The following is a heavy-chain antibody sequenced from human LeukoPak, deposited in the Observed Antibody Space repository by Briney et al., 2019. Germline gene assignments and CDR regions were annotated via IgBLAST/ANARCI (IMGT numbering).Heavy chain of an antibody. J-gene: IGHJ4*02. Sequence: SETLSLTCTVSGGSISSYYWSWIRQPAGKGLEWIGRIYTSGSTNYNPSLKSRVTMSVGTPKNQFSLKLSSVTAADTAVYYCARAGPTYYYDSSGYDWGQGTLVTVSS. V-gene: IGHV4-4*07. D-gene: IGHD3-22*01. CDR1: GGSISSYY. CDR3: ARAGPTYYYDSSGYD. CDR2: IYTSGST.